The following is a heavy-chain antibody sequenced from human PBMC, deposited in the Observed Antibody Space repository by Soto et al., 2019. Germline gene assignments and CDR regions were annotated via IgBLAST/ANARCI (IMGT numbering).Heavy chain of an antibody. Sequence: QVQLVQSGAEVKKPGSSVKVSCKASGGTFSSYAISWVRQAPGQGLEWMGGIIPIFGTANYAQKCQGRVTITADESTSTAYMELSSLRSEDTAVYYCARGVSNYDFWSGYSYYYYYGMDVWGQGTTVTVSS. CDR2: IIPIFGTA. CDR1: GGTFSSYA. J-gene: IGHJ6*02. V-gene: IGHV1-69*01. CDR3: ARGVSNYDFWSGYSYYYYYGMDV. D-gene: IGHD3-3*01.